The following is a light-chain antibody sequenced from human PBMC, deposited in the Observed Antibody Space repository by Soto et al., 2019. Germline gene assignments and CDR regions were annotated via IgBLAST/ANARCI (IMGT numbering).Light chain of an antibody. V-gene: IGKV3-20*01. CDR3: QQYGGSPRT. CDR2: GAS. J-gene: IGKJ1*01. CDR1: QSIGGNF. Sequence: LSQSPCTLSLSTGEGATLSCRASQSIGGNFLAWYQQRRGQAPRLLIHGASNRATGIPDRFSGSGSGTDFTLTITRLEPEDFAVYYCQQYGGSPRTFGQGTKVAI.